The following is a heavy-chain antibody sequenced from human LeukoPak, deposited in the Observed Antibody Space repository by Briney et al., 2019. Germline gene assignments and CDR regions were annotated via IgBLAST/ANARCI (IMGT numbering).Heavy chain of an antibody. D-gene: IGHD3-9*01. V-gene: IGHV3-21*01. CDR1: GFTFSTYS. Sequence: GGSLRLSCAASGFTFSTYSMNWARQAPGKGLEWVSSISSSSTYIYYGDSVKGRFTVSRDNAKNSLYLQMNSLRAEDTAVYYCARGLDDILTGYYSYYYYDYMDVWGKGTMVTISS. CDR3: ARGLDDILTGYYSYYYYDYMDV. CDR2: ISSSSTYI. J-gene: IGHJ6*03.